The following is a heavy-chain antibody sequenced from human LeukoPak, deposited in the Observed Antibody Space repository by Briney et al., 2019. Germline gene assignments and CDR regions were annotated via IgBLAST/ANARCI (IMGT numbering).Heavy chain of an antibody. D-gene: IGHD6-19*01. V-gene: IGHV4-38-2*02. Sequence: SETLSLTCSVSGYSTSSGFYWGWIRQSPGKGLEWIGSISHSESTYYNPSLKSRVTISVDTFKNHFSLKLTSVTAADTAVYYCATTTRSSGWPRALGYWGQGILITVSS. CDR2: ISHSEST. J-gene: IGHJ4*02. CDR3: ATTTRSSGWPRALGY. CDR1: GYSTSSGFY.